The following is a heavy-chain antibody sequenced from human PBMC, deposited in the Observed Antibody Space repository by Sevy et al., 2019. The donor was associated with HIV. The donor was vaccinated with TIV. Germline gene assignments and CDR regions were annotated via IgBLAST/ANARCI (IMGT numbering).Heavy chain of an antibody. CDR1: GFTFSSYA. CDR3: AKDPGWELGFDP. Sequence: WGSLRLSCAASGFTFSSYAMSWVRQAPGKGLEWVSAISGSGGSTYYADSVKGRFTISRDNSKNTLYLQMNSLRAEDTAVYYCAKDPGWELGFDPWGQGTLVTVSS. J-gene: IGHJ5*02. V-gene: IGHV3-23*01. D-gene: IGHD1-26*01. CDR2: ISGSGGST.